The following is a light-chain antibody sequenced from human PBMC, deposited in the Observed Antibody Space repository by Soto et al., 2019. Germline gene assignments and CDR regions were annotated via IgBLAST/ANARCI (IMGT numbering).Light chain of an antibody. J-gene: IGKJ4*01. CDR3: QQYNNWPLT. Sequence: EIVMTQSPATLSVSPGERATLSCRASHSVSSNLAWYQQKPGQAPRLLIYGASTRATGFPARFSGSGSGTEFTLTICSLQSEDFAVYYCQQYNNWPLTFGGGTKVEIK. CDR1: HSVSSN. CDR2: GAS. V-gene: IGKV3-15*01.